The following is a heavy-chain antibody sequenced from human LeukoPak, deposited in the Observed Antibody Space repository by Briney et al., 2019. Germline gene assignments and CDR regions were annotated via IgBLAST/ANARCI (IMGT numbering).Heavy chain of an antibody. J-gene: IGHJ5*02. V-gene: IGHV4-59*12. CDR3: ARVRNVDTAMVTSPNWFDP. Sequence: SETLSLTCTVSGGSISSYYWSWIRQPPGKGLEWIGYIYYSGSTYYNPSLKSRVTISVDTSKNQFSLKLSSVTAADTAVYYCARVRNVDTAMVTSPNWFDPWGQGTLVTVSS. CDR1: GGSISSYY. D-gene: IGHD5-18*01. CDR2: IYYSGST.